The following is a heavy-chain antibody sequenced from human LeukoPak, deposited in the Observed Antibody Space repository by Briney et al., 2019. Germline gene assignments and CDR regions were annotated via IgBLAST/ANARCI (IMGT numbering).Heavy chain of an antibody. CDR2: ISYDGSNK. CDR3: AKGDYGVDFDY. Sequence: SGGSLRLSCAASGFTFSSYGMHWVRQAPGKGLEWVAVISYDGSNKYYADSVKGRFTISRDNSKNTLYLQMNSLRAEDTAVYYCAKGDYGVDFDYWGQGTLVTVSS. V-gene: IGHV3-30*18. D-gene: IGHD4-17*01. CDR1: GFTFSSYG. J-gene: IGHJ4*02.